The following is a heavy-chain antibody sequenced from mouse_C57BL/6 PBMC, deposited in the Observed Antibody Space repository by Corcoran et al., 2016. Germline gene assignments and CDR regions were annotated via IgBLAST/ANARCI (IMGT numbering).Heavy chain of an antibody. Sequence: QVQLQQPGTELVKPGASVKMSCKASGYTFTSYWITWVKQRPGQGLEWIGDIYPGSGSTNYNEKFKSKATLTVDTSSSTAYMQLSSLTSEDSAVYYCARGGDGYPTCMDYWGQGTSVTVSS. J-gene: IGHJ4*01. D-gene: IGHD2-3*01. V-gene: IGHV1-55*01. CDR1: GYTFTSYW. CDR2: IYPGSGST. CDR3: ARGGDGYPTCMDY.